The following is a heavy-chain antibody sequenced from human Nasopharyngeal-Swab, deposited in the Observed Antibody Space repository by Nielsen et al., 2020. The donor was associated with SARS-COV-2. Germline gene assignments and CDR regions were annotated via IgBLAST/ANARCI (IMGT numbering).Heavy chain of an antibody. J-gene: IGHJ5*02. CDR2: INHSGST. V-gene: IGHV4-34*01. CDR1: GGSFSGYY. CDR3: ARMIVVVPAARDWFDP. Sequence: SETLSLTCAVYGGSFSGYYWSWIRQPPGKGLEWIGEINHSGSTNYNPSLKSRVTISVDTSKNQFSLKLSSVTAAGTAVYYCARMIVVVPAARDWFDPWGQGTLVTVSS. D-gene: IGHD2-2*01.